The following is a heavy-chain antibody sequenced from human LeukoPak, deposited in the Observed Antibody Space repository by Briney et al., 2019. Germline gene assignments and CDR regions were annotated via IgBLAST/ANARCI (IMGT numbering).Heavy chain of an antibody. J-gene: IGHJ6*03. V-gene: IGHV4-61*02. CDR1: GGSISSGSYY. D-gene: IGHD1-7*01. Sequence: SQTLSLTCTVSGGSISSGSYYWSWIRQPAGKGLEWIGRIYTSGSTNYNPSLKSRVSLSLDTSKNQFSLKLSSVTVADTAVYYCARGVRGSTSWNSYYNYFYLDVWGKGTTVTVSS. CDR2: IYTSGST. CDR3: ARGVRGSTSWNSYYNYFYLDV.